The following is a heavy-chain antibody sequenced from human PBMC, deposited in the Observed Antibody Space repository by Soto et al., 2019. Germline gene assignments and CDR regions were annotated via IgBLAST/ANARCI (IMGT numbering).Heavy chain of an antibody. J-gene: IGHJ5*02. Sequence: QVPLVQSGAEVKKPGASVKVSCKASGYTFTSYGISWVRQAPGQGLEWMGWISAYNGNTNYAQKLQGRVTMTTDTATSTAYMELRSLRSDDTAVYYCARDTHSSSDWYNWFDPWGQGTLVTVSS. D-gene: IGHD6-13*01. CDR1: GYTFTSYG. V-gene: IGHV1-18*01. CDR3: ARDTHSSSDWYNWFDP. CDR2: ISAYNGNT.